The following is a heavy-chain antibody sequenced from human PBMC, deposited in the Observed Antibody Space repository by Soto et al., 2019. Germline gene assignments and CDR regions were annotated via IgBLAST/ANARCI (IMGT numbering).Heavy chain of an antibody. D-gene: IGHD3-3*01. CDR2: IYYSGST. V-gene: IGHV4-31*03. Sequence: QVQLQESGPGLVKPSQTLSLTCTVSGGSISSGGYYWSWIRQHPGKGLEWIGYIYYSGSTYYNPSRKSRVTIAVDTSKNQFALKLSSVTAADTAVYYCAGTEWGYFDYWGQGTLVTVSA. CDR1: GGSISSGGYY. J-gene: IGHJ4*02. CDR3: AGTEWGYFDY.